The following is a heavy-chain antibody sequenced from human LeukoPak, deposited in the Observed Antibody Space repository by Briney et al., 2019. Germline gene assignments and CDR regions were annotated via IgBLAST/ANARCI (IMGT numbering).Heavy chain of an antibody. CDR2: INPNSGGT. J-gene: IGHJ4*02. Sequence: ASVKVSCKAPGYTFTGYYMHWVRQAPGQELEWMGRINPNSGGTNYAQKFQGRVTMTRDTSISTAYMELSRLRSDDTAVYYCARASSIAARLLDYWGQGTLVTVSS. CDR1: GYTFTGYY. D-gene: IGHD6-6*01. V-gene: IGHV1-2*06. CDR3: ARASSIAARLLDY.